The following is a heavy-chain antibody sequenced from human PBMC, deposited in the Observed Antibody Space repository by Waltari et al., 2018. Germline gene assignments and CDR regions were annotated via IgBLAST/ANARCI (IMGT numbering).Heavy chain of an antibody. CDR3: ARYCSSTSCYFHYYYGMDV. D-gene: IGHD2-2*01. J-gene: IGHJ6*02. Sequence: EVQLVESGGGLVQPGGSLRLSCAASGFTFSSYWMSWVRQAPGKGLEWVANIKQDGSEKYYVDSVKGRFTISRDNAKNSLYLQMNSLRAEDTAVYYCARYCSSTSCYFHYYYGMDVWGQGTTVTVSS. CDR1: GFTFSSYW. V-gene: IGHV3-7*02. CDR2: IKQDGSEK.